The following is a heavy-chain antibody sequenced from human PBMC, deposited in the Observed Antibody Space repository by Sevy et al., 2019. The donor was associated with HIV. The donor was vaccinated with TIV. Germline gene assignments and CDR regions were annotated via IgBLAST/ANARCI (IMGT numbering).Heavy chain of an antibody. Sequence: GGSLRHSCAASGFIFRNYGMHWVRQAPGKGLEWVSFIWFDGTKKYYGDSVKGRFTISRDNAKNTLFLQMNTLRVDDTAVYYCARETDNSARWFDPRGPGTLVTVSS. CDR2: IWFDGTKK. CDR3: ARETDNSARWFDP. V-gene: IGHV3-33*01. D-gene: IGHD6-19*01. J-gene: IGHJ5*02. CDR1: GFIFRNYG.